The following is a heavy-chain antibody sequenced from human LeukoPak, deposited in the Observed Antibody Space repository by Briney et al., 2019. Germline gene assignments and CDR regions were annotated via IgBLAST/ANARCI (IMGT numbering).Heavy chain of an antibody. CDR2: IKQDGSEQ. J-gene: IGHJ3*02. Sequence: PGGSLRLSCAVSGLTFSDYWMSWVRQAPGKGLEWVAIIKQDGSEQYYVDSVKGRFTISRDNAKNSLFLQMNSLRAEDTAVYYCARNKRADIWGQGTMVAVSS. V-gene: IGHV3-7*01. CDR1: GLTFSDYW. D-gene: IGHD1/OR15-1a*01. CDR3: ARNKRADI.